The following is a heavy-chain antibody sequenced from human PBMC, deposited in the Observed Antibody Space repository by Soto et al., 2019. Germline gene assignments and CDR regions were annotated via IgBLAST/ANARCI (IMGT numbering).Heavy chain of an antibody. CDR2: ISGSGGST. CDR3: AKFLGSGSYYKVAYYYGMDV. D-gene: IGHD3-10*01. J-gene: IGHJ6*02. CDR1: GFTFSSYA. V-gene: IGHV3-23*01. Sequence: GGSLRLSCAASGFTFSSYAMSWVRQAPGKGLEWVSAISGSGGSTYYADSVKGRFTISRDNSKNTLYLQMNSLRAEDTAVYYCAKFLGSGSYYKVAYYYGMDVWGQGTTVTVSS.